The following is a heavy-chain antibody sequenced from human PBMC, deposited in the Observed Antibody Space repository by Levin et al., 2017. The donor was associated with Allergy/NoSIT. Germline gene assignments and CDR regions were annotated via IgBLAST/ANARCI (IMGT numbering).Heavy chain of an antibody. V-gene: IGHV3-64D*06. CDR3: WTSGWTGVDC. Sequence: GESLKISCSASGFTFSSYAMHWVRQAPGKGLEYVSAISSSGGSLYYADSVKGRFTISRDNSKSTLYLQMSGLRPEDTAVYYCWTSGWTGVDCWGQGTLVTVSS. CDR2: ISSSGGSL. J-gene: IGHJ4*02. CDR1: GFTFSSYA. D-gene: IGHD6-19*01.